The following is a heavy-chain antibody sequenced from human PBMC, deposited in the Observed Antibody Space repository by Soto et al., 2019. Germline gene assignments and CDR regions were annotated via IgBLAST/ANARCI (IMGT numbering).Heavy chain of an antibody. V-gene: IGHV1-18*01. D-gene: IGHD2-15*01. CDR1: GYTFSTSG. CDR2: ISTYNGDT. CDR3: ARAGAAPYYYYGMDV. Sequence: QVQLVQSGAEVRKPGASVKVSCKASGYTFSTSGMSWLRQAPGQGLAWMGWISTYNGDTNDAPKFQDRVTMTSDTATSTVYMELRSLRSDDTAVYYCARAGAAPYYYYGMDVWGHGTRVPVSS. J-gene: IGHJ6*02.